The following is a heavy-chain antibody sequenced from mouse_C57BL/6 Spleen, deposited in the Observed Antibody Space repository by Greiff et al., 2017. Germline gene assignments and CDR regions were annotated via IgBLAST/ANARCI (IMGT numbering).Heavy chain of an antibody. V-gene: IGHV5-6*01. CDR2: ISSGGSYT. D-gene: IGHD4-1*01. Sequence: EVQVVESGGDLVKPGGSLKLSCAASGFTFSSYGMSWVRQTPDKRLEWVATISSGGSYTYYPDSVKGRFTISRDNAKNTLYLQMSSLKSEDTAMYYCARLTGTGLYYFDYWGQGTTLTVSS. CDR3: ARLTGTGLYYFDY. CDR1: GFTFSSYG. J-gene: IGHJ2*01.